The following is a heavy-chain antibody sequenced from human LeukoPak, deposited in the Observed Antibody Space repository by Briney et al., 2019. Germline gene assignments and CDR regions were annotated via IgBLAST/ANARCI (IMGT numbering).Heavy chain of an antibody. CDR2: INPNSGGT. V-gene: IGHV1-2*02. CDR3: ASEAENYYYYGMDV. CDR1: GYTFTGYY. Sequence: ASVKASCKASGYTFTGYYMHWVRQAPGQGLEWMGWINPNSGGTNYAQKFQGRVTMTRDTSISTAYMELSRLRSDDTAVYYCASEAENYYYYGMDVWGQGTTVTVSS. D-gene: IGHD1-14*01. J-gene: IGHJ6*02.